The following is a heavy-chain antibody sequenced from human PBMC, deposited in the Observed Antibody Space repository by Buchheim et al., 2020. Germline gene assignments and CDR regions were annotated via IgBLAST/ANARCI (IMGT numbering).Heavy chain of an antibody. Sequence: EVQLVESGGGLVQPGGSLRLSCAASGFTFSSYWMSWVRQAPGKGLEWVANIKQDGSEKYYVASVQGRLTISRDNAKNSLVLQMNSLRAEDTAVYYCARVIAAAGYYYYGMDVWGQGTT. J-gene: IGHJ6*02. CDR2: IKQDGSEK. CDR1: GFTFSSYW. CDR3: ARVIAAAGYYYYGMDV. V-gene: IGHV3-7*01. D-gene: IGHD6-13*01.